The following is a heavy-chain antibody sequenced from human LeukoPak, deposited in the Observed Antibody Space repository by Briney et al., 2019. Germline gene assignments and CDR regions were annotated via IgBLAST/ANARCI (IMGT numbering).Heavy chain of an antibody. CDR3: ARARSLGIHYYFDY. CDR1: GYTFTGYY. Sequence: GASVKVSCKGSGYTFTGYYMHWVRQAPGQGLEWMGWINPNSGGTNYAQKFQGRVTMTRDTSISTAYMELSRLRSDDTAVYYCARARSLGIHYYFDYWGQGTLVTVSS. V-gene: IGHV1-2*02. D-gene: IGHD1-26*01. J-gene: IGHJ4*02. CDR2: INPNSGGT.